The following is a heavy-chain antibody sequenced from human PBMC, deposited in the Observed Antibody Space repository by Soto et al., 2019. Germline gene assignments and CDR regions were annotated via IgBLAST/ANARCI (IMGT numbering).Heavy chain of an antibody. Sequence: ASVKVSCKASGYTFTSYGISWVRQAPGQGLEWMGWISAYNGNTNYAQKLQGRVTMTTDTSTSTAYMELRSLRSDDTAVYYCARDCPSGGSCYSDWFDPWGQGTLVTVSS. V-gene: IGHV1-18*01. CDR2: ISAYNGNT. J-gene: IGHJ5*02. CDR1: GYTFTSYG. CDR3: ARDCPSGGSCYSDWFDP. D-gene: IGHD2-15*01.